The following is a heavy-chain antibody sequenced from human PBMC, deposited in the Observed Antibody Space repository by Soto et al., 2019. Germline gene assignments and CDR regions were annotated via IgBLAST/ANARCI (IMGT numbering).Heavy chain of an antibody. Sequence: QVQLVESGGGVVQPGRSLRLSCAASGFTFSNYGMHWVRQAPGKGLEWVAVISYDGSSTYYADSVKGRFTISRDNSKSTLYLHMNSLRAEDTAVYYCAKDLLRYFGWSPFDYWGQGTLVTVSS. CDR3: AKDLLRYFGWSPFDY. CDR2: ISYDGSST. V-gene: IGHV3-30*18. D-gene: IGHD3-9*01. CDR1: GFTFSNYG. J-gene: IGHJ4*02.